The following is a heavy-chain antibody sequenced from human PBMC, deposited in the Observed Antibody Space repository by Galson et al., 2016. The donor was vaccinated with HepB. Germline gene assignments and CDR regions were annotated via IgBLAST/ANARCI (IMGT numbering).Heavy chain of an antibody. V-gene: IGHV3-11*01. CDR3: ARTWYYSILSGYYPYFDD. Sequence: SLRLSCAVSGFTFSDYYMTWIRQAPGKGLEWISYIDMSDTTIYYADSVKGRFTVSRDNANRSLYLQMNSLRAEDTAVYYCARTWYYSILSGYYPYFDDWGQGTPVTVSP. D-gene: IGHD3-9*01. CDR2: IDMSDTTI. CDR1: GFTFSDYY. J-gene: IGHJ4*02.